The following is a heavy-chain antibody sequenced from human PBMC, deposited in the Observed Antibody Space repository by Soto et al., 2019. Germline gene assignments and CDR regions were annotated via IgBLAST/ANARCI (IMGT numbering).Heavy chain of an antibody. CDR3: ARDPRRGYDFWSGYYGYKYYDMDV. CDR1: GYTFTSYA. J-gene: IGHJ6*02. V-gene: IGHV7-4-1*01. CDR2: INTNTGNP. D-gene: IGHD3-3*01. Sequence: GASVKVSCKASGYTFTSYAMNWVRQAPGQGLEWMGWINTNTGNPTYAQGFTGRFVFSLDTSVSTAYLQICSLKAEDTAVYYCARDPRRGYDFWSGYYGYKYYDMDVWGRGTTVTVSS.